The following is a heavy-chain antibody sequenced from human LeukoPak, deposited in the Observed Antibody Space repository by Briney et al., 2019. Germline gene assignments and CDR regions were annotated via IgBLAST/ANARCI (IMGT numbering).Heavy chain of an antibody. CDR3: ARKRGHDAFDI. CDR1: GFIFSSYS. D-gene: IGHD5-24*01. Sequence: GGSLRLSCAASGFIFSSYSMNWVRQAPGKGLEWVSYISSNIDTTYYADSVKGRFTISRDNAKNSLNLQVNSLRAEDTAVYYCARKRGHDAFDIWGQGTMVTVSS. CDR2: ISSNIDTT. J-gene: IGHJ3*02. V-gene: IGHV3-48*01.